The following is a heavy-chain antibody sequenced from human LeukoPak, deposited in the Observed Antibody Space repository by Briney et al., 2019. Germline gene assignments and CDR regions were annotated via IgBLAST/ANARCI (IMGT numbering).Heavy chain of an antibody. Sequence: GGSLRLSCAASGFTFDDYAMHWVRQAPGKGLEWVSGISWNSGSIGYADSVKGRFTISRDNAKNSLYLQMNSLRAEDTALYYCAKESYDDEYMDVWGKGTTVTISS. CDR2: ISWNSGSI. CDR3: AKESYDDEYMDV. D-gene: IGHD3-16*01. J-gene: IGHJ6*03. V-gene: IGHV3-9*01. CDR1: GFTFDDYA.